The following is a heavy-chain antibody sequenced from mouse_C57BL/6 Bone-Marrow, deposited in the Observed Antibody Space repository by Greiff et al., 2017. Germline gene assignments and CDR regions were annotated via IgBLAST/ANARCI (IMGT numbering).Heavy chain of an antibody. D-gene: IGHD2-5*01. V-gene: IGHV1-81*01. CDR3: ARKIYSNYWFAY. CDR2: IYPRSGNT. CDR1: GYTFTSYG. Sequence: QVQLQQSGAELARPGASVKLSCKASGYTFTSYGISWVKQRTGQGLEWIGEIYPRSGNTYYNEKFKGKATLTADKSSSTAYMELRSLTSEDSAVYFCARKIYSNYWFAYWGQGTLVTVSA. J-gene: IGHJ3*01.